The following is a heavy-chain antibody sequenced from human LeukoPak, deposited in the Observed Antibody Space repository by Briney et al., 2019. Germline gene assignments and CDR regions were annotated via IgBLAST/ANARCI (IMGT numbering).Heavy chain of an antibody. D-gene: IGHD6-13*01. Sequence: SETLSLTCAVSGYSISSGYYWGWIRQPPGKGLEWIESIYHSGSTYYNPSLKSRVTISVDTSENQFSLKLSSVTAADTAVYYCAREKAAAGKGYYGMDVWGKGTTVTVSS. J-gene: IGHJ6*04. CDR1: GYSISSGYY. V-gene: IGHV4-38-2*02. CDR3: AREKAAAGKGYYGMDV. CDR2: IYHSGST.